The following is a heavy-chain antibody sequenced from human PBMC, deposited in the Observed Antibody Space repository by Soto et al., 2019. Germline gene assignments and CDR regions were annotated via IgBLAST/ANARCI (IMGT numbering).Heavy chain of an antibody. Sequence: SVKVSCKACGGSFSSYAISCVRQAPEQGLEWMGGIIPIFGTANYAQKFQGRVTITADESTSTAYMELSSLRSEDTAVYYCARSSGSYYYYYGMDVWGQGTTVTVSS. J-gene: IGHJ6*02. CDR1: GGSFSSYA. CDR3: ARSSGSYYYYYGMDV. V-gene: IGHV1-69*13. D-gene: IGHD1-26*01. CDR2: IIPIFGTA.